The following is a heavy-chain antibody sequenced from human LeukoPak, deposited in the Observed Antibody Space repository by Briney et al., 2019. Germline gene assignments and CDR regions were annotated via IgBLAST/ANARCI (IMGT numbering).Heavy chain of an antibody. J-gene: IGHJ4*02. V-gene: IGHV4-59*12. CDR2: IYYSGST. D-gene: IGHD2-15*01. Sequence: SETLSLTCTVSGGSISSYYWSWIRQPPGKGLEWIGYIYYSGSTNYNPSLKSRVTMSVDTAKNQFSLGLSSVTAADTAVYYCARRYCSGGSCYHFDYWGQGTLVTVSS. CDR3: ARRYCSGGSCYHFDY. CDR1: GGSISSYY.